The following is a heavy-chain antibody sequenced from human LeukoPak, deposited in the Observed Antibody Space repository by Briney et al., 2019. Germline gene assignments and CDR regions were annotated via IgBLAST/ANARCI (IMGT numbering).Heavy chain of an antibody. Sequence: GASVKVSCKASGYTFINYGITWVRQAPGQGLEWMGWISAYNSAYNGNTHYAQKLQSRVNMTTDTSTNTGYMELRSLRSDDTAVYYCAREYGSGSYTGIDYWGQGTLVTVSS. CDR3: AREYGSGSYTGIDY. J-gene: IGHJ4*02. CDR2: ISAYNSAYNGNT. CDR1: GYTFINYG. D-gene: IGHD3-10*01. V-gene: IGHV1-18*01.